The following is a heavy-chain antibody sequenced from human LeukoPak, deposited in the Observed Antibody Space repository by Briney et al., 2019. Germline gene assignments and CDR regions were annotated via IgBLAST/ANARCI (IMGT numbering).Heavy chain of an antibody. CDR2: IYYSGST. CDR3: ARTRSGFGELRGDFDY. D-gene: IGHD3-10*01. Sequence: PSETLSLTCTVSGGSISSSSYYWGWIRQPPGKGLEWIGYIYYSGSTYYNPSLKSRVTISVDTSKNQFSLKLSSVTAADTAVYYCARTRSGFGELRGDFDYWGQGTLVT. CDR1: GGSISSSSYY. J-gene: IGHJ4*02. V-gene: IGHV4-39*01.